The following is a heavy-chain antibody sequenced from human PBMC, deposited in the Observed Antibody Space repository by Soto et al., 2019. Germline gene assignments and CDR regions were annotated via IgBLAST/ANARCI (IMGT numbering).Heavy chain of an antibody. CDR2: INSDGSST. Sequence: PGGSLRLSCGASGFTFSTYNMHWVRQGPGKGLVWVSRINSDGSSTRYADSVKGRFTISRDNSKNTLYLQMNSLRAEDTAVYYCAKLADDFLLNWFDPWGQGTLVTVSS. CDR1: GFTFSTYN. CDR3: AKLADDFLLNWFDP. D-gene: IGHD3-3*01. J-gene: IGHJ5*02. V-gene: IGHV3-74*01.